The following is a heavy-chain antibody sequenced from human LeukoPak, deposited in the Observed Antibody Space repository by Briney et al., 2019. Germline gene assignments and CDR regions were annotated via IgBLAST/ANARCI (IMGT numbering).Heavy chain of an antibody. CDR1: GYTFTSFG. D-gene: IGHD3-22*01. CDR2: INPNSGGT. CDR3: AREVVALDY. V-gene: IGHV1-2*02. J-gene: IGHJ4*02. Sequence: ASVKVSCKASGYTFTSFGINWVRQAPGQGLEWMGWINPNSGGTNYAQKFQGRVTMTRDTSISTAYMELSRLRPDDTAVYYCAREVVALDYWGQGTLVTVSS.